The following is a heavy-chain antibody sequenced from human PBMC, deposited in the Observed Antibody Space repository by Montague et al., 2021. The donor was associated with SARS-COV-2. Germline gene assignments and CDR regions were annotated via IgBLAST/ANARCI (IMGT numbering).Heavy chain of an antibody. D-gene: IGHD3-10*01. J-gene: IGHJ6*02. CDR1: GGSINSNY. Sequence: SETLSLTCAVYGGSINSNYWSWIRQPPGKGLEWIGKVVYSGSTNXNPSLKSRVTISVDTSKNQFSLKVSSVTAADMAVYFCARGIGGGGVLDVWGQGTTVSVSS. CDR3: ARGIGGGGVLDV. V-gene: IGHV4-59*01. CDR2: VVYSGST.